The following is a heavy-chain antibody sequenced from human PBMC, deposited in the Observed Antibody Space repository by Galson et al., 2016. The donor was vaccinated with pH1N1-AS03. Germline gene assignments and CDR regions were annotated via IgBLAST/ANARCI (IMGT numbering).Heavy chain of an antibody. V-gene: IGHV3-43*01. CDR3: AKDGFGLTWHYMDV. Sequence: SLRLSCAASGFTFEDYTMHWVRQVPGKGLEWISGISLDGATTYYADSVKGRFTISRDNDKNSLYLQMNSLRTEDTAFYYCAKDGFGLTWHYMDVWGKGTLVTVSS. D-gene: IGHD3/OR15-3a*01. CDR1: GFTFEDYT. J-gene: IGHJ6*03. CDR2: ISLDGATT.